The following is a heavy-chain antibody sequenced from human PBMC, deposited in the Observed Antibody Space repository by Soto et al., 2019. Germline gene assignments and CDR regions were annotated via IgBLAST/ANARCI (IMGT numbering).Heavy chain of an antibody. CDR3: ASEPPAAYYYDSSGYRPFDY. Sequence: QVQLVQSGAEVKKPGSSVKVSCKASGGTFSSYAISWVRQAPGQGLEWMGGIIPIFGTANYAQKFQGRVTITADEATSTAYMELSSLSSEDTAVYYCASEPPAAYYYDSSGYRPFDYWGQGTLVTVSS. CDR1: GGTFSSYA. J-gene: IGHJ4*02. CDR2: IIPIFGTA. V-gene: IGHV1-69*01. D-gene: IGHD3-22*01.